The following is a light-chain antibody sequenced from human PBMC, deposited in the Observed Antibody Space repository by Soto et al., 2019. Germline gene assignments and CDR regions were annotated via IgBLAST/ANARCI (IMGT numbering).Light chain of an antibody. V-gene: IGKV3-15*01. CDR2: AAS. Sequence: EIVMTQSPAFLSVSPGERATLSCRASQSISRNLAWYQQKPGQAPRLLIYAASTRATGLPARFSGSGSGTEFTLTISSLQSEDFAVYYCQQRSDWPPTFGQGTRREI. J-gene: IGKJ5*01. CDR3: QQRSDWPPT. CDR1: QSISRN.